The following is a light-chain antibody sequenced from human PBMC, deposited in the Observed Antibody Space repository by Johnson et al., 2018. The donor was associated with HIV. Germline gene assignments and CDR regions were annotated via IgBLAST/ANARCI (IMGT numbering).Light chain of an antibody. CDR1: SSNIGNNY. J-gene: IGLJ1*01. CDR3: GTWDSSLSAGV. CDR2: ENN. V-gene: IGLV1-51*02. Sequence: QSVLTQPPSVSAAPGQKVTISCSGSSSNIGNNYVSWYQHLPGTAPKLLIYENNKRPSGIPDRFSGSKSGTSATLGLTGLPTGDEADYYCGTWDSSLSAGVFGTGTKVTVL.